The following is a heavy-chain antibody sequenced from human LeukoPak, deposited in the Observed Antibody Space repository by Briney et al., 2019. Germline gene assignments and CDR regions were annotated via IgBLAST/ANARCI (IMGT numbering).Heavy chain of an antibody. CDR2: IYYSGST. CDR3: AGHMRGTIFGVVIRGDWFDP. V-gene: IGHV4-39*01. Sequence: PSETLSLTCTVSGGSISSSSYYWGWIRQPPGKGLEWIGSIYYSGSTYYNPSLKSRVTISVDTSKNQFSLKLSSVTAADTAVYYCAGHMRGTIFGVVIRGDWFDPWGQGTLVTVSS. J-gene: IGHJ5*02. CDR1: GGSISSSSYY. D-gene: IGHD3-3*01.